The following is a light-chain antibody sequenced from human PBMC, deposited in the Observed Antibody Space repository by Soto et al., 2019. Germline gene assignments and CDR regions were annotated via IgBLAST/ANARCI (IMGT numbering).Light chain of an antibody. V-gene: IGLV2-14*03. Sequence: QSALTQPASVSGSPGQSITISCTGSSSDVGGFNYVSWYQQHPGNATKLLIYEVSNRPSGVSGRFSASKSGNTSSLTISGLQDEDEADYYCCSYTRSAPLVFAGGTKLTVL. CDR1: SSDVGGFNY. CDR3: CSYTRSAPLV. CDR2: EVS. J-gene: IGLJ2*01.